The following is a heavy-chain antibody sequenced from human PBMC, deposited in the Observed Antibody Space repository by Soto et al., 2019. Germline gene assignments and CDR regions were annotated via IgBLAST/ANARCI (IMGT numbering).Heavy chain of an antibody. D-gene: IGHD4-17*01. CDR3: ATVFDV. V-gene: IGHV3-74*01. CDR2: IDTDGGDT. CDR1: GFTFRSHR. Sequence: EVQLVESGGGLVQPGGSLRVSCAASGFTFRSHRIHWVRQAPGKGLEWVSRIDTDGGDTSYADSVKGRFTISTDNAENTVYLKMNGLRVEDTAVYYCATVFDVWGQGTLVTVSS. J-gene: IGHJ4*02.